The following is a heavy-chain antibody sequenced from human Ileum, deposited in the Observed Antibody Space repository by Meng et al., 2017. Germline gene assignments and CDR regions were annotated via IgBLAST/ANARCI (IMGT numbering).Heavy chain of an antibody. Sequence: EVRLGEAGGGLVKRGRARRLSCAASGFSFSTYTMHWVRQAPGKGLEWVSSITSSGRFIFYADSVKGRFTISRDNAKSSLYLQMNSLRDGDTAVYYCANELRYYFEYWGQGALVTVSS. CDR1: GFSFSTYT. V-gene: IGHV3-21*02. CDR3: ANELRYYFEY. J-gene: IGHJ4*02. D-gene: IGHD4-23*01. CDR2: ITSSGRFI.